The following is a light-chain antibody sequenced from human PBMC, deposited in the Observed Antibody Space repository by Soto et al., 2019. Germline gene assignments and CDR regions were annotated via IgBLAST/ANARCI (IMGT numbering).Light chain of an antibody. Sequence: DIQMTQSPSTLSASVGDRVTITCRASQSISGWLAWYQQKPGKAPKLLIYDASNLESGVPSRFSGSGSGTEFTLTISSLQPDDFATYYCQQYNSYSTFGQGTRLETK. V-gene: IGKV1-5*01. CDR3: QQYNSYST. J-gene: IGKJ5*01. CDR2: DAS. CDR1: QSISGW.